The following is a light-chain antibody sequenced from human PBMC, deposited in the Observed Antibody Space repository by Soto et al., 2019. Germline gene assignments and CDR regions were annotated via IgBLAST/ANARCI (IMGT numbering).Light chain of an antibody. Sequence: QSVLTQPASVSGSPGQSITISCTGTSSDVGGYNHVSWYQHPPGKAPKLILFGVSDRPSGVSHRSSGSKSGNTACLTISGLQAEDEADYYCCSYTSLSTVVFGGGTKLTVL. CDR2: GVS. CDR3: CSYTSLSTVV. V-gene: IGLV2-14*01. J-gene: IGLJ2*01. CDR1: SSDVGGYNH.